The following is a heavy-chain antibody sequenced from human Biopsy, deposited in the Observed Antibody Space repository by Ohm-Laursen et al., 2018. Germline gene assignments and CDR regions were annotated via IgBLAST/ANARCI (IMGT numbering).Heavy chain of an antibody. Sequence: SDTLSLTWAVSRDSISNYYWTWIPQSPGKGLEWIGYIYYTGRTNYNPSVKSRVTISVDTSKNQFPLKVRSVTAADTAVYYCVRGVDYYDPYHYYALDVWGQGTTVTVSS. CDR1: RDSISNYY. V-gene: IGHV4-59*12. D-gene: IGHD3-22*01. J-gene: IGHJ6*02. CDR2: IYYTGRT. CDR3: VRGVDYYDPYHYYALDV.